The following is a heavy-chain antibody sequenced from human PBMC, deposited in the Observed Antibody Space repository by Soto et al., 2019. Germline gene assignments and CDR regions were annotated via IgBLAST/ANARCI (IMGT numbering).Heavy chain of an antibody. V-gene: IGHV3-7*01. J-gene: IGHJ4*02. CDR3: ARAYCGGDCYSDY. Sequence: PGGSLRLSCAASGFTFSSYWMSWVRQAPGKGLEWVANIKQDGSEKYYVDSVKGRFTISRDNAKNSLYLQMNSLRAEDTAVYYCARAYCGGDCYSDYWGQGTLVTVSS. CDR1: GFTFSSYW. D-gene: IGHD2-21*02. CDR2: IKQDGSEK.